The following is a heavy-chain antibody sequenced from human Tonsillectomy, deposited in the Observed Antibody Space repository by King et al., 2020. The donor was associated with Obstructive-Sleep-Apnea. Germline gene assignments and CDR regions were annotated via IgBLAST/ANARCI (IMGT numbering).Heavy chain of an antibody. V-gene: IGHV5-10-1*01. CDR3: TRHDASEIYYYGMDV. Sequence: QLVQSGAELKKPGESLRISCKGSGYSFSSYWITWVRQLPGKGLEWMGSIDPSDSYTNYSPSFQGHVTISADKSITTAYLQWSSLKASDTAMYYCTRHDASEIYYYGMDVWGQRTTVTVSS. D-gene: IGHD2-2*01. J-gene: IGHJ6*02. CDR2: IDPSDSYT. CDR1: GYSFSSYW.